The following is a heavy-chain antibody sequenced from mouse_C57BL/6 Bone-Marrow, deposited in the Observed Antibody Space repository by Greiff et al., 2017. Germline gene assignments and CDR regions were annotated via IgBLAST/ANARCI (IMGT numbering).Heavy chain of an antibody. Sequence: VQLQQSGAELVRPGASVKLSCTASGFNIKDYYMHWVKQRPEQGLEWIGRIDPEDGDTEYAPKFQGKATMTADTSSNTAYLQLSSLTSEDSAVYYCTYCYGSGLAWFAYWGQGTLVTVSA. V-gene: IGHV14-1*01. D-gene: IGHD1-1*01. CDR2: IDPEDGDT. CDR3: TYCYGSGLAWFAY. J-gene: IGHJ3*01. CDR1: GFNIKDYY.